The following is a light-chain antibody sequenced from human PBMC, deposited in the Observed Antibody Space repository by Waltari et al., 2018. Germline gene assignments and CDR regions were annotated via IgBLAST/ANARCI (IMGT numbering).Light chain of an antibody. CDR1: GSHLGAGSV. CDR2: GTR. CDR3: QSYDTSLSVV. Sequence: QSVLTQPPSVSGAPGQRVSISCTGSGSHLGAGSVVHCYQQHPGKAPKLLIYGTRTRPPGVPDRFFGSQSGTSASLAITALQAEDEAEYYCQSYDTSLSVVFGGGTKLTVL. J-gene: IGLJ2*01. V-gene: IGLV1-40*01.